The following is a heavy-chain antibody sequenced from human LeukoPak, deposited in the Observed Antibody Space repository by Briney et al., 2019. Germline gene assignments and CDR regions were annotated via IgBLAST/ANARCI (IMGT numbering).Heavy chain of an antibody. CDR2: IRFDGSSK. J-gene: IGHJ4*02. D-gene: IGHD3-3*01. CDR3: ACSQGEDDFWSGYPDY. CDR1: RFTFSTCA. V-gene: IGHV3-30*02. Sequence: GGSLGLSCGASRFTFSTCAIHWIRQAAGKGLEWVAFIRFDGSSKYVDSVKGRFTISRDNSKNTVDLQMKSLRVEDTAVYYCACSQGEDDFWSGYPDYWGQGTLVTVSS.